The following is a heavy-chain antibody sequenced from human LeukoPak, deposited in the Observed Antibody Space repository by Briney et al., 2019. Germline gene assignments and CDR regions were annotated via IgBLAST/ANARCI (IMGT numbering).Heavy chain of an antibody. V-gene: IGHV3-21*01. CDR2: ISSVNSYI. CDR3: ARSPLRYCSSTNCPRGWFDP. D-gene: IGHD2-2*01. Sequence: GGFLRLSCAASGFHFSTYGMNWVRQAPGKGLEWVSSISSVNSYIYYTDSVKGRFTVSRDNAKNSLYLQMNSLRAEDTAVYYCARSPLRYCSSTNCPRGWFDPWGQGTLVTVSS. CDR1: GFHFSTYG. J-gene: IGHJ5*02.